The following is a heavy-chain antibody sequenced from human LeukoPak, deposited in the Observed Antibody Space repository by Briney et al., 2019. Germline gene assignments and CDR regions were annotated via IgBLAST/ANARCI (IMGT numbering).Heavy chain of an antibody. CDR2: INSDGSST. V-gene: IGHV3-74*01. Sequence: GGSLRLSCAASGFTFSNYWMHWVRQAPGKGLVWVSRINSDGSSTTSADSVKGRFTSSRDNAKNTLYLQMNSLRAEDTAVYYCAKGGATVIDYWGQGTLVTVSS. D-gene: IGHD4-17*01. CDR1: GFTFSNYW. J-gene: IGHJ4*02. CDR3: AKGGATVIDY.